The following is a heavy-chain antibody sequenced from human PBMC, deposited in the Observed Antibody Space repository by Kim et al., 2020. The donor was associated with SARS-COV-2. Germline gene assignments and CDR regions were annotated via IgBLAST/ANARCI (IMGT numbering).Heavy chain of an antibody. CDR3: ARDQYYDSSGSPPLLTPRGFDY. Sequence: ASVKVSCKASGYTFTSYAMHWVRQAPGQRLEWMGWINAGNGNTKYSQKFQGRVTITRDTSASTAYMELSSLRSEDTAVYYCARDQYYDSSGSPPLLTPRGFDYWGQGTLVTVSS. CDR2: INAGNGNT. V-gene: IGHV1-3*01. CDR1: GYTFTSYA. J-gene: IGHJ4*02. D-gene: IGHD3-22*01.